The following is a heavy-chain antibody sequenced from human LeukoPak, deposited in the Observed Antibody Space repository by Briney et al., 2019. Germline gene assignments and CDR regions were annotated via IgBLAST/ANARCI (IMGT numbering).Heavy chain of an antibody. J-gene: IGHJ4*02. CDR1: GYTFTSYG. CDR2: ISAYNGNT. D-gene: IGHD3-22*01. V-gene: IGHV1-18*01. Sequence: GASVKVSCKASGYTFTSYGISWVRQAPGQGLEWMGWISAYNGNTNYAQKLQGRVTMTTDTSTSTAYMELRSLRSDDTAVYYCARGMPYYYDSSGHYVFDYWGQGTLVTVSS. CDR3: ARGMPYYYDSSGHYVFDY.